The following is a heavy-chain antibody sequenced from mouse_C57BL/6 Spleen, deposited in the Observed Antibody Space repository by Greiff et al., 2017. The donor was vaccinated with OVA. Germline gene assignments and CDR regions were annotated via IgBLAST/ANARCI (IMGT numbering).Heavy chain of an antibody. Sequence: QVQLQQSGAELARPGASVKLSCKASGYTFTSYGISWVKQSTGQGLEWIGEIYPRSGNTYYNEKFKGKATLTADKSSSTAYMELRSLTSEDSAVYFCAREGFITTVVAPYAMDYWGQGTSVTVSS. CDR2: IYPRSGNT. J-gene: IGHJ4*01. CDR3: AREGFITTVVAPYAMDY. CDR1: GYTFTSYG. D-gene: IGHD1-1*01. V-gene: IGHV1-81*01.